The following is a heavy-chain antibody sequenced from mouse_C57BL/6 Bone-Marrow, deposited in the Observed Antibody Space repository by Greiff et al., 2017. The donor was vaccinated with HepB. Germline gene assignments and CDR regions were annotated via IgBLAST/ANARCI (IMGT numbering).Heavy chain of an antibody. D-gene: IGHD1-1*01. V-gene: IGHV5-17*01. CDR2: ISSGSSTI. J-gene: IGHJ4*01. CDR1: GFTFSDYG. CDR3: ARGGYGSSVYYYAMDY. Sequence: EVMLVESGGGLVKPGGSLKLSCAASGFTFSDYGMHWVRQAPEKGLEWVAYISSGSSTIYYADTVKGRFTISRDNAKNTLFLQMTSLRSEDTAMYYCARGGYGSSVYYYAMDYWGQGTSVTVSS.